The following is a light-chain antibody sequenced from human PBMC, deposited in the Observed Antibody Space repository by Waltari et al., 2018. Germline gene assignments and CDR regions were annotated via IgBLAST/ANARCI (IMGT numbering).Light chain of an antibody. V-gene: IGKV4-1*01. CDR3: QQYWSTPWT. J-gene: IGKJ1*01. CDR1: QTVLYSSNNKNY. CDR2: WAS. Sequence: DIVMTQSPDSLAVSLGERDTINCKSSQTVLYSSNNKNYLAWYQQKPGQPPKLLIYWASTRESGVPDRFSGSGSGTDFTLTISSLQAEDVAVYYCQQYWSTPWTFGRGTKVEIK.